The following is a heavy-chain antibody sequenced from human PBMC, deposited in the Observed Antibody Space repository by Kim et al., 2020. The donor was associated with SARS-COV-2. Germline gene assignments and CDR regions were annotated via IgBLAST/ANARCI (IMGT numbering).Heavy chain of an antibody. Sequence: SETLSLTCTVSGGSISSYYWSWIRQPPGKGLEWIGYIYYSGSTNYNPSLKSRVTISVDTSKNQFSLKLSSVTAADTAVYYCARARVYVTMVRGVSLLRYYGMDVWGQGTTVTVSS. V-gene: IGHV4-59*01. CDR2: IYYSGST. D-gene: IGHD3-10*01. CDR3: ARARVYVTMVRGVSLLRYYGMDV. CDR1: GGSISSYY. J-gene: IGHJ6*02.